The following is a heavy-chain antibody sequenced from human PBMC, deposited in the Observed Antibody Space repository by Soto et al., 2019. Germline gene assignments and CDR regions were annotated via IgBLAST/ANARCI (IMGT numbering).Heavy chain of an antibody. J-gene: IGHJ3*02. CDR2: ISYDGSNK. D-gene: IGHD6-19*01. CDR3: AKDDARSSGDAFDI. Sequence: PGGSLRLSCAASGFTFSSYGMHWVRQAPGKGLEWVAVISYDGSNKYYADSVKGRFTISRDNSKNTLYLQMNSLRAEDTAVYYCAKDDARSSGDAFDIWGQGTMVTVSS. V-gene: IGHV3-30*18. CDR1: GFTFSSYG.